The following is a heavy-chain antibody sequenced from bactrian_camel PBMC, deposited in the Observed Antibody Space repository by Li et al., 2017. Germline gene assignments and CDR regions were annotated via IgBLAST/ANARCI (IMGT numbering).Heavy chain of an antibody. CDR1: GYTYRNTC. D-gene: IGHD7*01. J-gene: IGHJ4*01. CDR2: FYPGDDSK. Sequence: QVQLVESGGGSVQSGGSLRLTCEASGYTYRNTCMGWFRQAPGKQREGVATFYPGDDSKDYDDSVKGRFTMSRDDAKNTLYLQMNSLKPEDTGMYYCAFEIQPRVGGLDYSQGAPMAPLCPTQGYWGQGTQVTVS. CDR3: AFEIQPRVGGLDYSQGAPMAPLCPTQGY. V-gene: IGHV3S54*01.